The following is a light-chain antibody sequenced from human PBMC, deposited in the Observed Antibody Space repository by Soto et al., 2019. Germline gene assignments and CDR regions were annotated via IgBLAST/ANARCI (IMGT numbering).Light chain of an antibody. J-gene: IGKJ1*01. CDR1: QSVSNN. V-gene: IGKV3D-15*01. CDR3: QQYNNWPSWT. CDR2: GAS. Sequence: EIVLTQSPATLSLSPGERATLSCRASQSVSNNYLAWYQQKPGQAPRLLIYGASNRATGIPDRFSGSGSGTDFTLTISSLQSEDFAVYYCQQYNNWPSWTFGQGTKVDIK.